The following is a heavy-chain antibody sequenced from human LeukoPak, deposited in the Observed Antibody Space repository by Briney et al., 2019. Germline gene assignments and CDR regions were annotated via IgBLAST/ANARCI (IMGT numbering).Heavy chain of an antibody. Sequence: GGSLRLSCAASGFIFSSYWMTWVRQAPGKAPEWVANIRHDGREKHYVGSVKGRFIISRDNAKNSLYLQMNSLRLEDTAIYYCAWGMDVWGQGTTVTVSS. CDR2: IRHDGREK. CDR3: AWGMDV. J-gene: IGHJ6*02. CDR1: GFIFSSYW. V-gene: IGHV3-7*04.